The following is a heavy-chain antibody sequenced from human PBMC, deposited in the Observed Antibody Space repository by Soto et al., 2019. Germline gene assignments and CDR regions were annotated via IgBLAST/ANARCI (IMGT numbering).Heavy chain of an antibody. V-gene: IGHV4-30-4*02. CDR2: IYYSGST. D-gene: IGHD5-18*01. CDR3: ARDHGYSYGHEDYYYGMDV. J-gene: IGHJ6*02. CDR1: GGSISSGDYY. Sequence: SDSLSLTCTVSGGSISSGDYYWSWIRQPPGKGLEWIGYIYYSGSTYYNPSLKSRVTISVDTSKNQFSLKLSSVTAADTAVYYCARDHGYSYGHEDYYYGMDVWGQGTTVTVSS.